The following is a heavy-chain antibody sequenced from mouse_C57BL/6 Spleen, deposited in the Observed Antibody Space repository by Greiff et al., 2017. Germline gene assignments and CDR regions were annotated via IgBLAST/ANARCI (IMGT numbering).Heavy chain of an antibody. CDR3: AGFPWCAY. CDR1: GYTFTSYT. CDR2: INPSSGYT. J-gene: IGHJ3*01. Sequence: QVQLQQSGAELVRPGASVKMSCKASGYTFTSYTMHWVNQRPGQGLEWIGDINPSSGYTKYNQKFKDKATLTADKSSSTPYMQLSSLTSEDSAVYYCAGFPWCAYWGQGTLVTVAA. V-gene: IGHV1-4*01.